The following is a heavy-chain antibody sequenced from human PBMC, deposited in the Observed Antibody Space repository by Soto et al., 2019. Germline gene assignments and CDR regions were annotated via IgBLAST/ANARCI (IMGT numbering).Heavy chain of an antibody. CDR1: GGSLSGYY. V-gene: IGHV4-34*01. CDR3: AGYNWNYYFDP. D-gene: IGHD1-7*01. J-gene: IGHJ5*02. CDR2: INHSGST. Sequence: SETLSLTCAVYGGSLSGYYWSWIRQPPGKGLEWIGEINHSGSTNYNPSLKSRVTISIDTSKSQFSLNLNSMTAADTAVYYCAGYNWNYYFDPWGQGTLVTVSS.